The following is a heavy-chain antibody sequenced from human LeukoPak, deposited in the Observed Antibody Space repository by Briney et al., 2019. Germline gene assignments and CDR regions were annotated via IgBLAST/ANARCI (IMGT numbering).Heavy chain of an antibody. CDR2: INPNSGGT. D-gene: IGHD6-13*01. Sequence: ASVKVSCKASGYTFTGYYMHWVRQAPGQGLEWMGWINPNSGGTNYAQKFQGRVTMTRDTSISTAYMELSRLRSDDTAVYYCATVTSSSWGNWFDPWGQGTLVTASS. CDR3: ATVTSSSWGNWFDP. J-gene: IGHJ5*02. V-gene: IGHV1-2*02. CDR1: GYTFTGYY.